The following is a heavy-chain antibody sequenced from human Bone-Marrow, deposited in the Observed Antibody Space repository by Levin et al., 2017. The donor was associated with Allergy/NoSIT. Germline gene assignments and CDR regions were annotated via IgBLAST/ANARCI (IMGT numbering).Heavy chain of an antibody. CDR2: ITNRANGYAT. Sequence: GGSLRLSCAASGFTFNIAAIHWVRQASGKGLEWVGRITNRANGYATTFAASVKGRFSISRDDSRDTAYLQMNSLRTEDTAKYYCTRQGVAAESDYWGPGTLVTVSS. V-gene: IGHV3-73*01. J-gene: IGHJ4*02. D-gene: IGHD6-13*01. CDR1: GFTFNIAA. CDR3: TRQGVAAESDY.